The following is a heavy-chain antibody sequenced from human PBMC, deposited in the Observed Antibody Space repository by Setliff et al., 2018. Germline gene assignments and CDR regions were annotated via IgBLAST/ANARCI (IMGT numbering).Heavy chain of an antibody. J-gene: IGHJ4*02. CDR3: ARENGYCSGGACYFMFDY. V-gene: IGHV4-61*09. Sequence: SETLSLTCSVSGASVNSGDYYWSWIRLSAGKGLEWIGHVHTNVRTNYHPSLWGRVTISADTSKNQFSLELRAVTAADTALYYCARENGYCSGGACYFMFDYWGQGTLVTVSS. D-gene: IGHD2-15*01. CDR2: VHTNVRT. CDR1: GASVNSGDYY.